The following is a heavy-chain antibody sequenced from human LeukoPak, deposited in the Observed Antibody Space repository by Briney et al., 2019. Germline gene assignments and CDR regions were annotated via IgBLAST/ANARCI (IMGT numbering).Heavy chain of an antibody. J-gene: IGHJ3*01. D-gene: IGHD3-16*01. CDR2: INPNSRGT. CDR3: ARGREATKVWGSLEVFDF. Sequence: ASVKVSCKASGYTFTDYYMHWVRQAPGQGLEWMGWINPNSRGTNTARKFQGRVTMTRDTSMRGAYMELNRLTSDDTAIYYCARGREATKVWGSLEVFDFWGQGAMVTVSS. CDR1: GYTFTDYY. V-gene: IGHV1-2*02.